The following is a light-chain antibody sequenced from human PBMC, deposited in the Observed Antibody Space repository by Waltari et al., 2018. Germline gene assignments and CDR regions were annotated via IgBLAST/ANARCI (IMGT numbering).Light chain of an antibody. CDR3: QQYYSTLLT. CDR1: QSVLYSSNNKNY. J-gene: IGKJ4*01. V-gene: IGKV4-1*01. Sequence: DIGRTQGPDSLAGSLGERATSKGKSSQSVLYSSNNKNYLAWYQQKPGQPPKLLIYWASTRESGVPDRFSGSGSGTDFTLTISSLQAEDVAVYYCQQYYSTLLTFGGGTKVEIK. CDR2: WAS.